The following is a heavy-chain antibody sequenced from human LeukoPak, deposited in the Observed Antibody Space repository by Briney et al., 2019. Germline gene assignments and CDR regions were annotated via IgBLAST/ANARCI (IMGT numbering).Heavy chain of an antibody. CDR1: GFTFSSYG. CDR2: IRYDGSNE. CDR3: AKDLTTVTSQGDY. Sequence: GGSLRLSCAASGFTFSSYGMHWVRQAPGKGLEWVAFIRYDGSNEYYADSVKGRFTISRDNSKNTLYLQMNSLRPEDTAIYYCAKDLTTVTSQGDYWGQGTLVTVSS. V-gene: IGHV3-30*02. J-gene: IGHJ4*02. D-gene: IGHD4-17*01.